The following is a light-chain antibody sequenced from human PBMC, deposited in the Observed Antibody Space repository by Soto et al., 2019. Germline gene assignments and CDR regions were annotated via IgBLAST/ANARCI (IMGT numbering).Light chain of an antibody. Sequence: QSALTQPASVSGSPGQSITISCTGTSSDVGGYNYVSWYQQHPGKAPKLMIYDVSNRPSGVSNRFSGSKSGNTASLTISGLQAEDEADYYCSSYTSSSTKGVFGGGTKLT. CDR1: SSDVGGYNY. V-gene: IGLV2-14*01. CDR2: DVS. CDR3: SSYTSSSTKGV. J-gene: IGLJ2*01.